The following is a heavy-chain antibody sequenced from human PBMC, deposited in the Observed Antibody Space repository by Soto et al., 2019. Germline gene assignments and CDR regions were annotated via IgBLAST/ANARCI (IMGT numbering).Heavy chain of an antibody. CDR3: ARSYSSLSWFAP. D-gene: IGHD6-19*01. Sequence: SLRLSCAASGFTFSSYWMHWVRQAPGKGLVWVSRINSDGSSTSYADSVKGRFTISRDNAKNTLYLQMNSLRAEDTAVYYCARSYSSLSWFAPWGQGTLVTVSS. CDR1: GFTFSSYW. V-gene: IGHV3-74*01. J-gene: IGHJ5*02. CDR2: INSDGSST.